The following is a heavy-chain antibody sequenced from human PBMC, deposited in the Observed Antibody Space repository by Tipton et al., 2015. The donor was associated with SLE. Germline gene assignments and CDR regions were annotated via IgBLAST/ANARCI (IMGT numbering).Heavy chain of an antibody. Sequence: SLRLSCAASGFTFDDYAMHWVRHAPGKGLEWVSLISLDGGSTYYADSVKGRFTISRDNSKNSLYLQMNSLRAEDTALYYCAKDMTYSSLGGMDVWGQGTTVTVSS. CDR3: AKDMTYSSLGGMDV. CDR1: GFTFDDYA. CDR2: ISLDGGST. V-gene: IGHV3-43D*04. J-gene: IGHJ6*02. D-gene: IGHD6-13*01.